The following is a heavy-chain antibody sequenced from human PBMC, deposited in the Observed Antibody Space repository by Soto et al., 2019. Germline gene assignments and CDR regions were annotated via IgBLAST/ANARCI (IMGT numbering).Heavy chain of an antibody. CDR3: ANRGRYYMDV. CDR2: INSASST. J-gene: IGHJ6*03. CDR1: GFTFSTSA. V-gene: IGHV3-23*01. D-gene: IGHD2-15*01. Sequence: GGSLRLSCAASGFTFSTSAMTWVRQAPGKGLEWVSTINSASSTFYADSVKGRFTISRDNSKNTLYLQMNSLRAEDTAVYYCANRGRYYMDVWDKGITVTGSS.